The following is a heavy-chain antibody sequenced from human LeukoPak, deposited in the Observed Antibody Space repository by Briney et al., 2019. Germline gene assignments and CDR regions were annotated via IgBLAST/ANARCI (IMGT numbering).Heavy chain of an antibody. CDR2: IYTSGSN. D-gene: IGHD6-6*01. J-gene: IGHJ3*01. V-gene: IGHV4-61*02. CDR1: GGSISSGSYY. Sequence: PSETLSLTCTASGGSISSGSYYWIWMRQPAGKELEWIGRIYTSGSNNYNPSLKSRVTISVDTSKNQFSVKLCSVPAADTALYYCARDPTYSSSSPLFNDLWGQGTMVTGSS. CDR3: ARDPTYSSSSPLFNDL.